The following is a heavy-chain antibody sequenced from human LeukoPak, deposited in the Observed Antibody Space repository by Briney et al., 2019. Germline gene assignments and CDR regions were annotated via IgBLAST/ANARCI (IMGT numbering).Heavy chain of an antibody. V-gene: IGHV1-18*01. D-gene: IGHD2-2*01. CDR1: GYTFASYG. CDR3: ARVPAARYNWFDP. J-gene: IGHJ5*02. Sequence: GASVKVSCKASGYTFASYGISWVRQAPGQGLEWMGWISAYNGNTNYAQNLQGRVTMTTDTSTSTAYMELRSLRSDDTAVYYCARVPAARYNWFDPWGQGTLVTVSS. CDR2: ISAYNGNT.